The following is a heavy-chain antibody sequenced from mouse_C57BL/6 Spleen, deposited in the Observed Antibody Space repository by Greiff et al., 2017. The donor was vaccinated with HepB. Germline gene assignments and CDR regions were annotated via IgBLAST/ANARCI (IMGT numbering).Heavy chain of an antibody. Sequence: QVQLQQSGPELVKPGASVKISCKASGYAFSSSWMNWVKQRPGKGLEWIGRIYPGDGDTNYNGKFKGKATLTADKSSSTAYMQLSSLTSEDSAVYFCAREGTIWYFDARGTGTTVTVSS. CDR1: GYAFSSSW. V-gene: IGHV1-82*01. CDR2: IYPGDGDT. CDR3: AREGTIWYFDA. J-gene: IGHJ1*03. D-gene: IGHD1-1*02.